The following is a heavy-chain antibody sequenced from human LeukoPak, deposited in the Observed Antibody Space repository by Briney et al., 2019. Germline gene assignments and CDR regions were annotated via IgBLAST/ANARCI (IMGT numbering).Heavy chain of an antibody. V-gene: IGHV3-48*03. D-gene: IGHD3-10*01. CDR3: ARVIRDYGSGSYYDWFDP. CDR1: GFTFSSYE. J-gene: IGHJ5*02. Sequence: GGSLRLSCAASGFTFSSYEMNWARQAPGKGLEWVSYISSSGSTIYYADSVKGRFTISRDNAKSSLYLQMNSLRAEDTAVYYCARVIRDYGSGSYYDWFDPWGQGTLVTVSS. CDR2: ISSSGSTI.